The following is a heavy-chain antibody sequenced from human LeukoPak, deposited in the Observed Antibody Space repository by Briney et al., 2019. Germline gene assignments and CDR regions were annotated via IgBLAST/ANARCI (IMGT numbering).Heavy chain of an antibody. D-gene: IGHD3-3*01. Sequence: KPSETLSLTWAVSGYSISSGYYWGWIRQPPGKRLEWIRSIYHSGSTYYNPSLKSRVTISVDTSKNQFSLKLSSVTAADTAVYYCARLSYDFWSGYYTVPFDWFDPWGQGTLVTVSS. CDR3: ARLSYDFWSGYYTVPFDWFDP. CDR2: IYHSGST. J-gene: IGHJ5*02. CDR1: GYSISSGYY. V-gene: IGHV4-38-2*01.